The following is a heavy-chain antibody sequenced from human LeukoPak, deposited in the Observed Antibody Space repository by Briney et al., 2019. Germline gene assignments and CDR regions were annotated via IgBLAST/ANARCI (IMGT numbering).Heavy chain of an antibody. D-gene: IGHD6-19*01. CDR2: IKSKTDGGTT. Sequence: GGSLRLSCAASGFTFSNAWMSWVRQAPGKGLEWVGRIKSKTDGGTTDYAAPVKGRFTISRDDSKNTLYLQMNSLKTEDTAVYYCTGQWLALDAFDIWGQGTMVTVSS. J-gene: IGHJ3*02. CDR1: GFTFSNAW. V-gene: IGHV3-15*01. CDR3: TGQWLALDAFDI.